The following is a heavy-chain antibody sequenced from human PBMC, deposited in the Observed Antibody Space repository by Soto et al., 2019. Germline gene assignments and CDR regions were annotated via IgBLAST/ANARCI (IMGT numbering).Heavy chain of an antibody. Sequence: QVRLQQWGAGLLRPSEALSLTSAVYAGSFSPYYWAWIRQSPGKGLELIAEIKHAGSIDYNPSLASRVAISVDTSKNQISLLMNSLTAADTALYYCAMKGLVWARAYDMWCQGTMLSVSS. D-gene: IGHD1-26*01. CDR2: IKHAGSI. CDR3: AMKGLVWARAYDM. J-gene: IGHJ3*02. V-gene: IGHV4-34*02. CDR1: AGSFSPYY.